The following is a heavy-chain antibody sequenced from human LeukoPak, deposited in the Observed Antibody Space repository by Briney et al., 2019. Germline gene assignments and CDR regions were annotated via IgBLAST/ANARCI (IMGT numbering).Heavy chain of an antibody. V-gene: IGHV5-51*01. J-gene: IGHJ4*02. CDR2: IYAGDADT. CDR3: ARFRGELMDGFDF. D-gene: IGHD1-7*01. Sequence: GESLKISCKGSGHSFSTDWIAWVRQMPGKGLEWMGVIYAGDADTRYSPSFQGQVTISADKSPNTAYLQWTNLKASDTAMYYCARFRGELMDGFDFWGQGTLVTVSS. CDR1: GHSFSTDW.